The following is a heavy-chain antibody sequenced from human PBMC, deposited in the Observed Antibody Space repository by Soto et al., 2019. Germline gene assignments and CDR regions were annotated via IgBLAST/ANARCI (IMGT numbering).Heavy chain of an antibody. CDR3: ARDSEEQWLWATRSPGAFDI. Sequence: QVQLVESGGGVVQPGRSLRLSCAASGFTFSSYGMHWVRQAPGKGLEWVAVIWYDGSNKYYADSVKGRFTISRDNSKNTLYLQMNSLRAEDTAVYYCARDSEEQWLWATRSPGAFDIWGQGTMVTVSS. CDR1: GFTFSSYG. D-gene: IGHD6-19*01. V-gene: IGHV3-33*01. CDR2: IWYDGSNK. J-gene: IGHJ3*02.